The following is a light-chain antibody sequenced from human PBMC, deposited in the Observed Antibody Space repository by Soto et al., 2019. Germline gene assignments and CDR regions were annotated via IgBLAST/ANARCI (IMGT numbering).Light chain of an antibody. Sequence: QPASVSGSPGQSITISCTGTSSDVGSYNLVSWYQQHPGKAPKFMIYEDSKRPSGVSNRFSGSKSGNTASLTISGLQAEDEADYYCCSYAGSSTLVFGGGTKLTVL. V-gene: IGLV2-23*01. CDR3: CSYAGSSTLV. J-gene: IGLJ3*02. CDR1: SSDVGSYNL. CDR2: EDS.